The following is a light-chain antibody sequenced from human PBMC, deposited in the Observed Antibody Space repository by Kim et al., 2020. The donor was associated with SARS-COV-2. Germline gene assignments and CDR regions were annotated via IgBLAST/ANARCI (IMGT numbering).Light chain of an antibody. CDR1: SSNIGSNY. V-gene: IGLV1-47*01. CDR2: RNN. Sequence: RVTISCSGSSSNIGSNYVYWYQQLPGTAPQLLIYRNNQRPSGVPDRFSGSKSGTSASLAISGLRSEDEADYYCAAWDDSLSGLYVFGTGTKVTVL. J-gene: IGLJ1*01. CDR3: AAWDDSLSGLYV.